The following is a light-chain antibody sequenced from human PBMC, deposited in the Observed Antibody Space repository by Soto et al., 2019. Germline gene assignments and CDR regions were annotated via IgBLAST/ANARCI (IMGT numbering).Light chain of an antibody. CDR3: QQAGSLPLT. CDR1: QPIRTW. CDR2: SAS. V-gene: IGKV1D-12*01. Sequence: DIQMTQSPSAVSASVGDRVTITCRASQPIRTWLAWYQQKPGKAPNLLIYSASTLRSGVSSRFSGSGSGTDFTLTISSLQPEDFATYYCQQAGSLPLTFGGGTTVEIK. J-gene: IGKJ4*01.